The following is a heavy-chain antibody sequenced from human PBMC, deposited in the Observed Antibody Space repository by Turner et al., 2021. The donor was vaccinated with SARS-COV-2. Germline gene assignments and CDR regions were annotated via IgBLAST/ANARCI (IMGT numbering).Heavy chain of an antibody. J-gene: IGHJ4*02. CDR3: ARLHTSSWYFDY. CDR2: IKQDGSEK. Sequence: EVQLVESGGGLVQPGGSLRLSCAASGFTFSSYWMSWVRQAPGKGREWVANIKQDGSEKYYVDTVKGRFTISRDNDKNSLYLQMNSLRAEDTAVYYCARLHTSSWYFDYWGQGTLVTVSS. V-gene: IGHV3-7*03. CDR1: GFTFSSYW. D-gene: IGHD6-13*01.